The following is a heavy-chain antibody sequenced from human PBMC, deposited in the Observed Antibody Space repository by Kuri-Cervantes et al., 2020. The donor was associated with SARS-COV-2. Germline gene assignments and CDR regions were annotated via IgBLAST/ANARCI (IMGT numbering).Heavy chain of an antibody. D-gene: IGHD2-21*02. CDR2: IYHSGST. CDR3: ARDTGYCGGDCSAFDI. V-gene: IGHV4-39*07. CDR1: GGSISSSSYY. J-gene: IGHJ3*02. Sequence: GSLRLSCTVSGGSISSSSYYWAWIRQPPGKGLEWIGEIYHSGSTNYNPSLKSRVTISVDKSKNQFSLKLSSVTAADTAVYYCARDTGYCGGDCSAFDIWGQGTMVTVSS.